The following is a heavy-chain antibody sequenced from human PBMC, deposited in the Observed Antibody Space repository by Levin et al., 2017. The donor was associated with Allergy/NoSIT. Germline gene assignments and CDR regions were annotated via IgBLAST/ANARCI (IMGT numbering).Heavy chain of an antibody. CDR1: GGSISFGDYY. J-gene: IGHJ6*02. Sequence: PSETLSLTCTVSGGSISFGDYYWSWIRQAPGKGLEWIGYIYYSGSTYYNPSLKSRVTISADTSTNQFSLKVSSVAAADTAVYYCARDRGAAHYHYHGLDVWGQGTTVTVSS. CDR2: IYYSGST. V-gene: IGHV4-30-4*01. D-gene: IGHD3-10*01. CDR3: ARDRGAAHYHYHGLDV.